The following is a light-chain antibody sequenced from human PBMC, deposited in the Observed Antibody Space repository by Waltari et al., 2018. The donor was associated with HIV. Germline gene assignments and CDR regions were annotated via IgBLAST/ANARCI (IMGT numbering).Light chain of an antibody. CDR1: SSNIGAGFD. J-gene: IGLJ2*01. CDR3: QSYDRSLSGYVV. Sequence: QSLLTQPPSVSGAPGQRVTISCTGRSSNIGAGFDVPWYQQLPGTVPKLLIYGNSNRPSGVPHRFSGSKSGTSASLAITGLQAEDEADYYCQSYDRSLSGYVVFGGGTKLTVL. CDR2: GNS. V-gene: IGLV1-40*01.